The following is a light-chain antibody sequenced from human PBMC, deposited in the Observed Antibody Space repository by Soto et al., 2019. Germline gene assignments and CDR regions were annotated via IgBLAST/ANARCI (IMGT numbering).Light chain of an antibody. CDR3: QQYDNLPSV. Sequence: DIQMTQSPSSLSASVGDRVTITCQASQDISNYLNWYQQKPGKAPKLLIYDASNLETGVPSRFSGSGSGIDFTFTISSLQPEDIATYYCQQYDNLPSVFGQGTKLEIK. J-gene: IGKJ2*01. CDR2: DAS. CDR1: QDISNY. V-gene: IGKV1-33*01.